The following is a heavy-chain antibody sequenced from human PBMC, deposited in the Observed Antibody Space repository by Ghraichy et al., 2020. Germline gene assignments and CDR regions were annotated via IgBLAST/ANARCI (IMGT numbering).Heavy chain of an antibody. J-gene: IGHJ6*02. V-gene: IGHV4-39*01. Sequence: SETLSLTCTVSGGSISRTSYYWGWIRQAPGKGLEWIGSMYYSGSIYYNPSLKSRVTTSVVTSKNQFFLKLSSVTAADTAVYYCARHEGAGVDGYNYWYYGMDVWGQGTTVTVSS. D-gene: IGHD5-24*01. CDR1: GGSISRTSYY. CDR3: ARHEGAGVDGYNYWYYGMDV. CDR2: MYYSGSI.